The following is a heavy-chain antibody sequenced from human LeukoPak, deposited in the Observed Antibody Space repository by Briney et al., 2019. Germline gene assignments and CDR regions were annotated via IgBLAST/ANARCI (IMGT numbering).Heavy chain of an antibody. Sequence: GGSLRLSCTASGFTFSNYTMNWVRQAPGKGLEWVSSISSTSNYIYYADSVKGRFTISRDNSKNSLYLQMNSLRAEDTALYYCSRGCPNCVCYVDYWGQGTLVTVCS. CDR3: SRGCPNCVCYVDY. V-gene: IGHV3-21*01. CDR1: GFTFSNYT. D-gene: IGHD2-8*01. CDR2: ISSTSNYI. J-gene: IGHJ4*02.